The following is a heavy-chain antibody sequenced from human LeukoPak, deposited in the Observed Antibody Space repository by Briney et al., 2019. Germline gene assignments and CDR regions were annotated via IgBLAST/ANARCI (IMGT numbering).Heavy chain of an antibody. CDR2: ISAYNGNT. J-gene: IGHJ4*02. Sequence: GASVKVSCKASGYTFTSYGISWVRQAPGQGLEWMGWISAYNGNTNYAQKLQGRVTMTTDTSTSTAYMELRSLRSDDTAVYYCAREVRYSSGWYLNYDYWGQGTLVTVSS. V-gene: IGHV1-18*01. CDR1: GYTFTSYG. CDR3: AREVRYSSGWYLNYDY. D-gene: IGHD6-19*01.